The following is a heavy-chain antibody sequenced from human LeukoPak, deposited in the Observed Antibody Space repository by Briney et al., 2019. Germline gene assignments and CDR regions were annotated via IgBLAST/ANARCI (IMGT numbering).Heavy chain of an antibody. J-gene: IGHJ1*01. D-gene: IGHD3/OR15-3a*01. CDR3: ARQGLYDSSDFWTFQH. V-gene: IGHV3-11*06. CDR2: ISSSSDYK. CDR1: GFSFSDYY. Sequence: KPGGSLRLSCAASGFSFSDYYMSWIRQTPEEGLKWLSYISSSSDYKNYADSLKGRFTISRDNAKNSVYLQMNSLRAEDTAVYYCARQGLYDSSDFWTFQHWGQGTLVTVSS.